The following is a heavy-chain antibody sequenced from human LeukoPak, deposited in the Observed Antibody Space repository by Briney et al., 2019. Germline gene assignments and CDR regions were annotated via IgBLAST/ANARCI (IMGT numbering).Heavy chain of an antibody. CDR1: GGSISSGGYS. D-gene: IGHD3-10*02. Sequence: PSQTLSLTCAVSGGSISSGGYSWSWIRQPPGKGLEWIGYIYHSGSTYYNPSLKSRVTISVDRSKNQFSLKLSSVTAADTAVYYCARGSPVRHWGQGTLVTVSS. CDR3: ARGSPVRH. V-gene: IGHV4-30-2*01. CDR2: IYHSGST. J-gene: IGHJ1*01.